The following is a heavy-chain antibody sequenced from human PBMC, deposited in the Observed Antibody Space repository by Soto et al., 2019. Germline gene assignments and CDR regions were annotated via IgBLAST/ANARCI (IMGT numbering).Heavy chain of an antibody. Sequence: ASVKVSCKASGYTFTSYYMHWVRQAPGQGLEWMGIINPSGGSTSYAQKFQGRVTMTRNTSISTAYMELSSLRSEDTAVYYCARASSGAFDIWGQGTMVTVSS. J-gene: IGHJ3*02. V-gene: IGHV1-46*01. CDR1: GYTFTSYY. D-gene: IGHD6-25*01. CDR3: ARASSGAFDI. CDR2: INPSGGST.